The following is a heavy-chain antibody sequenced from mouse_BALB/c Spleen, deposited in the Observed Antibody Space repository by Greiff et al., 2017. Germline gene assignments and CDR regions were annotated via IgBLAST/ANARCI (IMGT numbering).Heavy chain of an antibody. CDR3: ARGLTGFFAY. D-gene: IGHD4-1*01. CDR2: ISDGGSYT. Sequence: EVKVEESGGGLVKPGGSLKLSCAASGFTFSDYYMYWVRQTPEKRLEWVATISDGGSYTYYPDSVKGRFTISRDNAKNNLYLQMSSLKSEDTAMYYCARGLTGFFAYWGQGTLVTVSA. CDR1: GFTFSDYY. V-gene: IGHV5-4*02. J-gene: IGHJ3*01.